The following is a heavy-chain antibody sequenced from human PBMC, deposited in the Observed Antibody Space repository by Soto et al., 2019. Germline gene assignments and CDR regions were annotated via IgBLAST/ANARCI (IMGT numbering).Heavy chain of an antibody. CDR3: AREAYDFWSGQYYYYYMDV. CDR2: IKQDGSEK. Sequence: GGSLRLSCAASGFTFSSYWMSWVRQAPGKGLEWVANIKQDGSEKYYVDSVKGRFTISRNNAKNSLYLQMNSLRVEDTAVYSCAREAYDFWSGQYYYYYMDVWGKGTTVTVSS. D-gene: IGHD3-3*01. J-gene: IGHJ6*03. CDR1: GFTFSSYW. V-gene: IGHV3-7*01.